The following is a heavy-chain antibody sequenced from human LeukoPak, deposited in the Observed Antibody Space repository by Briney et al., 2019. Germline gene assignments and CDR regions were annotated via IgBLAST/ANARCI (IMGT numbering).Heavy chain of an antibody. Sequence: AAVRVSCKASGYTFTGYYMHWVRQAPGQGLQWMGWINPNSGGTNYAQKFQGRVTMTRDTSISTAYMELSRLRSDDTAVYYCASNLYGSGSLYGRFDYWGQGTLVTVSS. CDR1: GYTFTGYY. V-gene: IGHV1-2*02. D-gene: IGHD3-10*01. CDR2: INPNSGGT. J-gene: IGHJ4*02. CDR3: ASNLYGSGSLYGRFDY.